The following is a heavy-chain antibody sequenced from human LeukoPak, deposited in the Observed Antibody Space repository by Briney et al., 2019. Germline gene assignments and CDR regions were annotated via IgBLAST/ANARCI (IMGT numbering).Heavy chain of an antibody. J-gene: IGHJ4*02. Sequence: ASVKVSCTASGYTFTSYGISWVRQAPGQGLEWMGWISAYNGNTNYAQKLQGRVTMTTDTSTSTAYMELRSLRSDDTAVYYCARDGKTLRPYYYDSSGPCSYWGQGTLVTVSS. D-gene: IGHD3-22*01. CDR1: GYTFTSYG. CDR3: ARDGKTLRPYYYDSSGPCSY. CDR2: ISAYNGNT. V-gene: IGHV1-18*01.